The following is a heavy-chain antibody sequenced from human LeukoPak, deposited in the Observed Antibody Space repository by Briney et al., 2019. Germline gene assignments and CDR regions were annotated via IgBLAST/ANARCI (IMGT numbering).Heavy chain of an antibody. CDR2: IYHSGST. J-gene: IGHJ4*02. Sequence: SETLSLTCTVSGYSISSGYYWGWIRQPPGKGLEWIGSIYHSGSTYYNPSLKSRVTMSVDTSKNQFSLKLTSVTAADTAVYYCAREAGSYDSSGYYSLYYSFDYWGQGTLVTVSS. CDR3: AREAGSYDSSGYYSLYYSFDY. CDR1: GYSISSGYY. V-gene: IGHV4-38-2*02. D-gene: IGHD3-22*01.